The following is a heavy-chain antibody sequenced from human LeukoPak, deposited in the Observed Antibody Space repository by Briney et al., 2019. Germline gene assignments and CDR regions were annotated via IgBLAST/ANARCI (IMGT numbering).Heavy chain of an antibody. CDR3: AKRDSSGSYYFDY. Sequence: GGTLRLSCAASGFTFSSYDMSWVRQAPGKGLEWVSTIDSYGAYTYYADSVRGRFTISRDNSKNTLYLQMNSLRAEDTAVFYCAKRDSSGSYYFDYWGQGTLVTVSS. D-gene: IGHD3-22*01. J-gene: IGHJ4*02. V-gene: IGHV3-23*01. CDR2: IDSYGAYT. CDR1: GFTFSSYD.